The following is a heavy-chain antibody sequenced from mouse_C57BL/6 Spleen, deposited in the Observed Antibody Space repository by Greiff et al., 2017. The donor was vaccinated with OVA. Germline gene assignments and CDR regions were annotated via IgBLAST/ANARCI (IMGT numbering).Heavy chain of an antibody. V-gene: IGHV1-62-2*01. D-gene: IGHD2-14*01. J-gene: IGHJ1*03. CDR3: ARHEEGYDEYFDV. CDR2: FYPGSGSI. CDR1: GYTFTEYT. Sequence: QVHVKQSGAELVKPGASVKLSCKASGYTFTEYTIHWVKQRSGQGLEWLGWFYPGSGSIKYNEQFKDKATLTADKSCSTVSMERSRLTSEDAAVDVCARHEEGYDEYFDVWGTGTTVTVSS.